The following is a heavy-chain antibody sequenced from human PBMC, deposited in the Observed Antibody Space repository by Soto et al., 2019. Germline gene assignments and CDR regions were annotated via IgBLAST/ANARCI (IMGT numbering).Heavy chain of an antibody. J-gene: IGHJ4*02. CDR1: GGSINSYY. V-gene: IGHV4-59*01. D-gene: IGHD6-25*01. Sequence: QLQESGPGLVKPSETLSLTCTVSGGSINSYYWSWIRQSPEKGLEWIGHIFGSVSTNYNPSLKSPVTISADTSKNHISLSLTTGTAADTAVYYCAAAPRYWGQGPLVTVSS. CDR3: AAAPRY. CDR2: IFGSVST.